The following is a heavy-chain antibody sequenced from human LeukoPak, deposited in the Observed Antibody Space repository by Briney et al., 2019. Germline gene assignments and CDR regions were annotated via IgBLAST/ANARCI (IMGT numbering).Heavy chain of an antibody. Sequence: HPGGSLRLSCAASGFTFSSYSMNWVRQAPGKGLEWVSYISSSSSTIYYADSVKGRFTISRDNSKNTLYLQMNSLRAEDTAVYYCARGGKIALAGTRSPQYFQHWGQGTLVTVSS. D-gene: IGHD6-19*01. CDR2: ISSSSSTI. CDR1: GFTFSSYS. CDR3: ARGGKIALAGTRSPQYFQH. J-gene: IGHJ1*01. V-gene: IGHV3-48*01.